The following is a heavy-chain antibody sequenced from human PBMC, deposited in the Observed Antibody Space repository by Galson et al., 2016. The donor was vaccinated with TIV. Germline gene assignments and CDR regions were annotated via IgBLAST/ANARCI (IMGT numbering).Heavy chain of an antibody. Sequence: TLSLTCTVSSDSISSGNYYWNWIRQPAGEGLEWIGHVYRSGSTNYNPSLKSRVTISIDTSKNQFSLKLSSVTAADTAVYYCAGSPSYDSSGFYPYWGQGTLVTVSS. CDR1: SDSISSGNYY. D-gene: IGHD3-22*01. J-gene: IGHJ4*02. V-gene: IGHV4-61*09. CDR3: AGSPSYDSSGFYPY. CDR2: VYRSGST.